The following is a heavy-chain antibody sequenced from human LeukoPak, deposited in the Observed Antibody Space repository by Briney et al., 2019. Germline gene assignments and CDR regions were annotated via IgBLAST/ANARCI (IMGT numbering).Heavy chain of an antibody. CDR3: ARDQIYGSGSYYPGKFDY. CDR2: INPSGGST. J-gene: IGHJ4*02. D-gene: IGHD3-10*01. CDR1: GYTFTSYY. Sequence: GASVKVSCKASGYTFTSYYMHWVRQAPGQGLEWMGIINPSGGSTSYAQKFQGRVTMIRDTSTSTVYMELSSLRSEDTAVYYCARDQIYGSGSYYPGKFDYWGQGTLVTVSS. V-gene: IGHV1-46*01.